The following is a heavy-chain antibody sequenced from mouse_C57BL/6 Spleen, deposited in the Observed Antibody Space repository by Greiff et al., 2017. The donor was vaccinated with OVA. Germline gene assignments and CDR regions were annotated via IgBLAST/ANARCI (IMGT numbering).Heavy chain of an antibody. CDR3: AMMGLPSLYYAMDY. V-gene: IGHV5-17*01. D-gene: IGHD2-3*01. Sequence: EVKLVESGGGLVKPGGSLKLSCAASGFTFSDYGMHWVRQASEKGLEWVTYISSGSSTIYYADTVKGRFTISRDNAKNTLFLQMTSLRSEDTAMYYCAMMGLPSLYYAMDYWGQGTSVTVSS. J-gene: IGHJ4*01. CDR2: ISSGSSTI. CDR1: GFTFSDYG.